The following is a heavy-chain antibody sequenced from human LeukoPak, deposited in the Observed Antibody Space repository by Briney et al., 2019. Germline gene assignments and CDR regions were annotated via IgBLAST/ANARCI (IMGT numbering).Heavy chain of an antibody. Sequence: PGGSLRLSCAASGFTVSSNYMSWVRQAPGKVLKWGSVIYRGGSTHYAGSVEGRFTISRDKSKSTVYLQLNSLRAEDTAVYYCARSPDYGDPYWYFDLWGRGTLVTVSS. CDR3: ARSPDYGDPYWYFDL. D-gene: IGHD4-17*01. V-gene: IGHV3-53*01. J-gene: IGHJ2*01. CDR2: IYRGGST. CDR1: GFTVSSNY.